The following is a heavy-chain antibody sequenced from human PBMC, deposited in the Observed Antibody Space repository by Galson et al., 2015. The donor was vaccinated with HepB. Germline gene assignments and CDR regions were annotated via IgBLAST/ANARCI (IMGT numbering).Heavy chain of an antibody. D-gene: IGHD2-2*01. CDR1: GGTFSSYA. CDR3: ARKSLGYCSSTSCYGYYYYGMDV. V-gene: IGHV1-69*13. Sequence: SVKVSCKASGGTFSSYAISWVRLAPGQGLEWMGGIIPIFGTANYAQKFQGRVTITADESTSTAYMELSSLRSEDTAVYYCARKSLGYCSSTSCYGYYYYGMDVWGQGTTVTVSS. CDR2: IIPIFGTA. J-gene: IGHJ6*02.